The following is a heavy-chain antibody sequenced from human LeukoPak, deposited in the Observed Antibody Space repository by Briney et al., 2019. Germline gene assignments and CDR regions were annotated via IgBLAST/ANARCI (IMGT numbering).Heavy chain of an antibody. D-gene: IGHD2-15*01. V-gene: IGHV1-46*01. Sequence: ASVKVTFKSSGYTFTSYYMHWVRQAPGQGLEWMGIINPSGGSTSNAQKFQGRVTMTRDTSTSTVYMELSSLRSEDTAVYYCARSHLHMVAYPADYWGQGTLVTVSS. CDR1: GYTFTSYY. CDR3: ARSHLHMVAYPADY. CDR2: INPSGGST. J-gene: IGHJ4*02.